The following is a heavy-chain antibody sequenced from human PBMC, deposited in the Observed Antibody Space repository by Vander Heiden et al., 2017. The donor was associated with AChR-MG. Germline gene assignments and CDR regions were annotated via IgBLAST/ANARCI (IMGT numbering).Heavy chain of an antibody. CDR1: GFTFSNYG. Sequence: EVPLVESGGGLVQPGGSLGLSCAASGFTFSNYGVNWVRQAPGKGLEWVSYINTISTAMYYADAVKGRFTISRDNAKKSLYLQMNSLRAEDTAVYYCARGSFQYGMDVWGQGTTVTISS. V-gene: IGHV3-48*01. CDR2: INTISTAM. J-gene: IGHJ6*02. CDR3: ARGSFQYGMDV. D-gene: IGHD2-15*01.